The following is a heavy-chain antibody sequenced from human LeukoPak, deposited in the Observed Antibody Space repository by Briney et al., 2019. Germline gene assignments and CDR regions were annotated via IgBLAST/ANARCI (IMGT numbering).Heavy chain of an antibody. Sequence: GGSLRLSCAASGFSFSNYAMHWVRQAPGKGLEWVAVISYDGTNKYYAKSVKGRFTISRDNSKNTLDLQMNSLRVEDTAVYYCARDPSRSGSYRFDSWGQGTLVTVSS. CDR2: ISYDGTNK. CDR1: GFSFSNYA. CDR3: ARDPSRSGSYRFDS. J-gene: IGHJ4*02. D-gene: IGHD1-26*01. V-gene: IGHV3-30-3*01.